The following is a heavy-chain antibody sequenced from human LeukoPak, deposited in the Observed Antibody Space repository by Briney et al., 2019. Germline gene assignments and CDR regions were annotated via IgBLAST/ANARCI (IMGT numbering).Heavy chain of an antibody. J-gene: IGHJ4*02. V-gene: IGHV5-51*01. D-gene: IGHD3-22*01. CDR2: IYPGDSDT. Sequence: ISSRAAGDGFATYVDGGGRRMPEKSKERVGIIYPGDSDTRYSPSFQDKVTISADKSISTAYLQWSSLEASDTAIYYCARRESEDDGSGYDYWGQGTLVAVCS. CDR3: ARRESEDDGSGYDY. CDR1: GDGFATYV.